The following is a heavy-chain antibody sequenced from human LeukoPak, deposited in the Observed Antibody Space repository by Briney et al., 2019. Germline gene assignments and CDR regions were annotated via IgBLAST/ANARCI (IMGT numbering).Heavy chain of an antibody. J-gene: IGHJ4*02. Sequence: GGSLRLSCAASGFTFNDYGMNWVSQAPGKGLEWVASISSSGGETYLADSLKGRFTVSRDNSKNTLYLQMNSLRAEDTAVYYCARKSYAQGSLSFSDYWGQGTLVTVSS. CDR1: GFTFNDYG. CDR2: ISSSGGET. CDR3: ARKSYAQGSLSFSDY. D-gene: IGHD2-2*01. V-gene: IGHV3-23*01.